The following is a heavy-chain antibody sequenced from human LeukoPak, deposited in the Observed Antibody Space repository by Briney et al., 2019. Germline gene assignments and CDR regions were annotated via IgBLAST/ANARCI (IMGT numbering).Heavy chain of an antibody. D-gene: IGHD5-12*01. CDR1: GYTFTSYG. J-gene: IGHJ4*02. Sequence: GASVKVSCKASGYTFTSYGISWVRQAPGQGLEWMGWISAYNGNTNYAQKLQGRVTMTTDTSTSTAYMELRSLRSDDTAVYYRARDPAVGYDGAPIDYWGQGTLVTVSS. V-gene: IGHV1-18*01. CDR3: ARDPAVGYDGAPIDY. CDR2: ISAYNGNT.